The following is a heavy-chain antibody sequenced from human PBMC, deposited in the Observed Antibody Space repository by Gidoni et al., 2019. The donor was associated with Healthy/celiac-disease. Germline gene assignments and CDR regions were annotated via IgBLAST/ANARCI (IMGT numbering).Heavy chain of an antibody. J-gene: IGHJ4*02. V-gene: IGHV4-34*01. Sequence: QGQLQHWGAGLLEPSATLSVTCAVYGGSFSGYYWSWIRQPPGKGREWIGEINHSGSTNYTPSLKSRVTISVDTSKSQFSLKLSSVTAADTAVYYCARAKIDNYFDYWGQGTLVTVSS. CDR1: GGSFSGYY. D-gene: IGHD3-9*01. CDR2: INHSGST. CDR3: ARAKIDNYFDY.